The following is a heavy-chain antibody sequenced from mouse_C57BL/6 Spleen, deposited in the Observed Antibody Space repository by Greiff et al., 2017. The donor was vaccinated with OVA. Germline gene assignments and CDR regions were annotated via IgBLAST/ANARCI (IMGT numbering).Heavy chain of an antibody. Sequence: EVQLVESGGGLVKPGGSLKPSCAASGFTFSSYAMSWVRQTPEKRLEWVATISDGGSYTYYPDNVKGRFTISRDNAKNNLYLQMSHLKSEDTAMYYCARDNDYYGSSLDYWGQGTTLTVSS. CDR3: ARDNDYYGSSLDY. CDR2: ISDGGSYT. V-gene: IGHV5-4*01. CDR1: GFTFSSYA. D-gene: IGHD1-1*01. J-gene: IGHJ2*01.